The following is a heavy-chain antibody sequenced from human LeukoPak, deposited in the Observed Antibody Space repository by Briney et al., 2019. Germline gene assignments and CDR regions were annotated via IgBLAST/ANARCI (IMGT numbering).Heavy chain of an antibody. J-gene: IGHJ6*03. D-gene: IGHD3-9*01. CDR2: IYYSGST. Sequence: SETLSLTCTVSGGSISSYYWSWIRQPPGKGLEWIGYIYYSGSTNYNPSLKSRVTISVDTSKNQFSLKLSSVTAADTAVYYCASTGSYYYYMDVWGKGTTVTVSS. CDR3: ASTGSYYYYMDV. CDR1: GGSISSYY. V-gene: IGHV4-59*08.